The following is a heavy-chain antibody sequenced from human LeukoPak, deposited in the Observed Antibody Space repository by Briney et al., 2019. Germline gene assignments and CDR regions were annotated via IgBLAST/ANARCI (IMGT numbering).Heavy chain of an antibody. CDR1: GFTFSNYA. D-gene: IGHD6-19*01. CDR3: ARDETYSSDWQSNHYYYYMDV. CDR2: ISPSGGST. V-gene: IGHV3-23*01. J-gene: IGHJ6*03. Sequence: GGSLRLSCAASGFTFSNYAMSWVRQAPGKGLEWVSSISPSGGSTYYTDSVKGRFTISRDNSKNTLYLQMNSLRADDTAVYYCARDETYSSDWQSNHYYYYMDVWGKGTTVTVSS.